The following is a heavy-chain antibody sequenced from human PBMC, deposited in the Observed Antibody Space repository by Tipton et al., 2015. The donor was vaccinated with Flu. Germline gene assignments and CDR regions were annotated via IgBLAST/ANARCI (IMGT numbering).Heavy chain of an antibody. D-gene: IGHD1-26*01. CDR2: IYSGGST. CDR3: ARDRVVGAAAGYYYSYYGMDV. V-gene: IGHV3-53*01. J-gene: IGHJ6*02. CDR1: GFTVSSNY. Sequence: SLRLSCAASGFTVSSNYMSWVRQAPGKGLEWVSVIYSGGSTYYADSVKGRFTISRDNSKTTLYLQMNSLRVEDTAVYYCARDRVVGAAAGYYYSYYGMDVWGQGTTVTVSS.